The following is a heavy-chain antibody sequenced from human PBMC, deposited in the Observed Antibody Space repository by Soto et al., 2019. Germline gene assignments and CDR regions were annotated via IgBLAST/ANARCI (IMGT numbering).Heavy chain of an antibody. CDR3: ARFPQYGSSTSCPYFDY. CDR2: IDPSDSYT. CDR1: GYSFTSYW. V-gene: IGHV5-10-1*01. Sequence: PGESLKISCKGSGYSFTSYWIGWVRQMPGKGLEWMGRIDPSDSYTNYSPSSQGHVTISADKSISTAYLQWSSLKASDTAMYYCARFPQYGSSTSCPYFDYWGQGTLVTVSS. J-gene: IGHJ4*02. D-gene: IGHD2-2*01.